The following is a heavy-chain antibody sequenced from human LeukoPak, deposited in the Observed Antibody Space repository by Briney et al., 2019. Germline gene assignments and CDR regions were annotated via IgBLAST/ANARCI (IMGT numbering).Heavy chain of an antibody. D-gene: IGHD6-6*01. CDR1: GFIITGHS. V-gene: IGHV3-21*01. Sequence: PGGSLRLSCEASGFIITGHSMNWVRQAPGKGLEWVASIDTNSFYIYHADAVMGRFTISRDNAKNSLYLQMTSLRVEDTAVYYCARDRPHNWFDPWGQGTLVTVSS. CDR2: IDTNSFYI. CDR3: ARDRPHNWFDP. J-gene: IGHJ5*02.